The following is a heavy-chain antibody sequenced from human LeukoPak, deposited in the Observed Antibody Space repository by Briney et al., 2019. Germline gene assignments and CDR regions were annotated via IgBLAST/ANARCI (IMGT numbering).Heavy chain of an antibody. Sequence: EASVKVSCKASGYTFISDAMNWVRQAPGQGLEWMGWINTNTGNPTYAQGFTGRFVFSLDTSVSTAYLQISSLKAEDTAVYYCARTSFKLPDYWGQGTLVTVSS. CDR3: ARTSFKLPDY. J-gene: IGHJ4*02. V-gene: IGHV7-4-1*02. D-gene: IGHD1-7*01. CDR2: INTNTGNP. CDR1: GYTFISDA.